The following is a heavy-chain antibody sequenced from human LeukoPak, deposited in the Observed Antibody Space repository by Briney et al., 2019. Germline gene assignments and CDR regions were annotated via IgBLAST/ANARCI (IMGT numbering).Heavy chain of an antibody. D-gene: IGHD1-26*01. V-gene: IGHV3-23*01. J-gene: IGHJ4*02. CDR3: VKDSGTYSFDY. CDR2: VSGGGGTT. Sequence: GGSLRLSCAASGFTFSSYAMSWVRQAPGKGLEWVSTVSGGGGTTYYADSVKGRFTISRDNSKNTLYLQINSLRVEDTAVYYRVKDSGTYSFDYWGQGTQVTVSS. CDR1: GFTFSSYA.